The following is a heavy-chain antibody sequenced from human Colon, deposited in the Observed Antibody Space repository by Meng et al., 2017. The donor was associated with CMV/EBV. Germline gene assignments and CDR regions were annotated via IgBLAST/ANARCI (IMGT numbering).Heavy chain of an antibody. CDR3: ARVGCGTTSCSQGLDP. Sequence: GGSLRLSCAFSGVSFKSYAMSWVRQAPGQGLEWVAVINSTGDETYYADSVKGRFTISRDNAKNSLYLQMTSLRAEDTAVYYCARVGCGTTSCSQGLDPWGQGTLVTVSS. CDR1: GVSFKSYA. CDR2: INSTGDET. D-gene: IGHD2-2*01. V-gene: IGHV3-21*04. J-gene: IGHJ5*02.